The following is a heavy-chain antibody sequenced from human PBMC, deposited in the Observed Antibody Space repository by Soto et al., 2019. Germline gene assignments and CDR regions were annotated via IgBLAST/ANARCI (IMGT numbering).Heavy chain of an antibody. J-gene: IGHJ6*02. CDR3: ARSGIMITFGGVIVRNYYYGMDV. Sequence: GASVKVSCKASGYTFTSYDINWVRQATGQGLEWMGWMNPNSGNTGYAQKFQGRVTMTRNTSISTAYMELSSLRSEDTAVYYCARSGIMITFGGVIVRNYYYGMDVWGRGTTVTVSS. CDR2: MNPNSGNT. V-gene: IGHV1-8*01. CDR1: GYTFTSYD. D-gene: IGHD3-16*02.